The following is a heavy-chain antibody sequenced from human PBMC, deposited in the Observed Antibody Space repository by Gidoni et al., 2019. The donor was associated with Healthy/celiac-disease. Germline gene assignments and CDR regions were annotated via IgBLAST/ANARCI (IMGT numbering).Heavy chain of an antibody. CDR2: ISRSSSTI. J-gene: IGHJ6*03. D-gene: IGHD6-19*01. V-gene: IGHV3-48*01. CDR1: GFTFSSDS. CDR3: ASWAGVKQWLTTRYMDV. Sequence: EVQLVEAGGGVVQPGGALRLACAASGFTFSSDSMNWVCQATGKGLEWVSYISRSSSTIYYADSVNGRFTISRDNAKNSLYLQMNSLRAEDTAVYYCASWAGVKQWLTTRYMDVWGKGTTVTVSS.